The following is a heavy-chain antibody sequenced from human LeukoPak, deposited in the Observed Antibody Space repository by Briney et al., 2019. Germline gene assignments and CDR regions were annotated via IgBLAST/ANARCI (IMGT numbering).Heavy chain of an antibody. J-gene: IGHJ4*02. CDR3: ARIRFGYSYGYTLDY. CDR2: INHSGST. V-gene: IGHV4-34*01. D-gene: IGHD5-18*01. Sequence: PSETLSLTCAVYGGSFSGYYWSWIRQPPGKGLEWIGEINHSGSTNYNPSLKSRVTISVDTSKNQFSLKLSSMTAADTAVYYCARIRFGYSYGYTLDYWGQGTLVTVSS. CDR1: GGSFSGYY.